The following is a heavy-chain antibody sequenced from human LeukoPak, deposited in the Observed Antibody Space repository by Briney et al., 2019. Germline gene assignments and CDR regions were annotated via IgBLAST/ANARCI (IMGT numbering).Heavy chain of an antibody. CDR2: IDTAGGT. V-gene: IGHV3-13*01. J-gene: IGHJ2*01. CDR3: AREIAVAGFWYFDL. CDR1: GFTFSTYD. Sequence: PGGSLRLSCAASGFTFSTYDMHWVRQTTEKGLEWVSAIDTAGGTVYTDSVKGRFTISRDSAKNSLYLQMNSLRAGDTAVYYCAREIAVAGFWYFDLWGRGTLVTVSS. D-gene: IGHD6-19*01.